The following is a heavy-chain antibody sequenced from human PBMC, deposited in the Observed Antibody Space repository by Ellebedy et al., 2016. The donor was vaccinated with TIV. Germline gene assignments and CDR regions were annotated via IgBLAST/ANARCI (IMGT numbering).Heavy chain of an antibody. CDR3: AGDRHYYDSSAAFDI. CDR2: IIPIFGTA. V-gene: IGHV1-69*13. CDR1: GGTFSSYA. Sequence: AASVKVSCKASGGTFSSYAISWVRQAPGQGPEWMGGIIPIFGTANYAQKFQGRVTITADESTSTAYMELSSLRSEDTAVYYCAGDRHYYDSSAAFDIWGQGTMVTVSS. J-gene: IGHJ3*02. D-gene: IGHD3-22*01.